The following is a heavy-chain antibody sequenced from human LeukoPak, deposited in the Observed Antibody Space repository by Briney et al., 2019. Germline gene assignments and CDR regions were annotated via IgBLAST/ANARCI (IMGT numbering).Heavy chain of an antibody. CDR3: ARDSWDY. D-gene: IGHD2-15*01. CDR2: INHSGST. J-gene: IGHJ4*02. CDR1: GGSFSGYY. V-gene: IGHV4-34*01. Sequence: SETLSLTCGVYGGSFSGYYWNWIRQPPGKGLEWIGEINHSGSTNYNPSLKSRVTISVDTSKNQFSLKLSSVTAADTAVYYCARDSWDYWGQGTLVAVSS.